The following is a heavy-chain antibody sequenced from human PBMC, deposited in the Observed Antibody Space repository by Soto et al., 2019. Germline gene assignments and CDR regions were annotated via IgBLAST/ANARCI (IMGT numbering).Heavy chain of an antibody. J-gene: IGHJ6*02. V-gene: IGHV4-39*01. Sequence: QLQLQESGPGLVKPSETLSLTCTVSGGSISSSSYYWGWIRQPPGKGLEWIGSIYYSGSTYYNPSLKSRVTISVDTSRTQFSLKLSSETAADRAVYYCARPQSFRSGSYYNLLSYYGMDVWGQGTTVTVSS. CDR1: GGSISSSSYY. CDR3: ARPQSFRSGSYYNLLSYYGMDV. CDR2: IYYSGST. D-gene: IGHD3-10*01.